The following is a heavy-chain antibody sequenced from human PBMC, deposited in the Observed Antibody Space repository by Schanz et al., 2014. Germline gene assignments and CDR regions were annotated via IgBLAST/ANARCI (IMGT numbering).Heavy chain of an antibody. CDR3: ARGRGFYDY. CDR2: IIPVLNIA. Sequence: QVQLIQSGAEVKKPGASVKVSCTASGYTFTSYYINWVRQAPGQGLEWMGKIIPVLNIATYAQRFQGRVSITADTSTNTAYMELSSLTSEDTAVHYCARGRGFYDYWGQGTLVTVSS. D-gene: IGHD3-10*01. CDR1: GYTFTSYY. V-gene: IGHV1-69*09. J-gene: IGHJ4*02.